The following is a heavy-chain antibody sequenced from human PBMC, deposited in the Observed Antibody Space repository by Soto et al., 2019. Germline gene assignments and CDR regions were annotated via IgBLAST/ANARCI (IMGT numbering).Heavy chain of an antibody. CDR1: GGSISGSY. CDR3: ARSVAVPGAHIDY. J-gene: IGHJ4*02. Sequence: NPSETLSLTCSVSGGSISGSYWSWIRQSPGKGLEWLGYVYYTGSTNYSPSLRSGVSISVDTSKNEFSLRLSSVTAADTAVYFCARSVAVPGAHIDYWGQGTQVTVSS. D-gene: IGHD6-19*01. CDR2: VYYTGST. V-gene: IGHV4-59*01.